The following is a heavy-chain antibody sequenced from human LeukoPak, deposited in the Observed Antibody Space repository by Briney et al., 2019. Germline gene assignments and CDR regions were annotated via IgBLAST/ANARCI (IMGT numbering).Heavy chain of an antibody. CDR3: AVNYYDSSGYYYVLFDY. CDR2: MNPNSGNT. CDR1: GYTSTSYD. V-gene: IGHV1-8*03. Sequence: GASVKVSCKASGYTSTSYDINWVRQATGQGLEWMGWMNPNSGNTGYAQKFQGRVTITRNTSISTAYMELSSLRSEDTAVYYCAVNYYDSSGYYYVLFDYWGQGTLITVSS. J-gene: IGHJ4*02. D-gene: IGHD3-22*01.